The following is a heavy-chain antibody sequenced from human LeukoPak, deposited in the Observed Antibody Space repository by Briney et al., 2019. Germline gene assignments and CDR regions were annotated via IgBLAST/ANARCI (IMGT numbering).Heavy chain of an antibody. D-gene: IGHD6-13*01. CDR1: GFTFSSYG. V-gene: IGHV3-33*01. J-gene: IGHJ4*02. CDR3: ARGVSLGYSSSSPDY. Sequence: GGSLRLSCAASGFTFSSYGMHWVRQAPGKGLEWVAVIWYDGSNEFYADSVRGRFAISRDNSKNTVFLQMNSLRAEDTAVYSCARGVSLGYSSSSPDYWGQGTLVTVSS. CDR2: IWYDGSNE.